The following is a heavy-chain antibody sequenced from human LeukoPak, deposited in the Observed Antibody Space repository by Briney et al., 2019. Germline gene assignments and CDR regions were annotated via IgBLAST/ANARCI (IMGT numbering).Heavy chain of an antibody. CDR1: GFTFSTSA. CDR2: IRGKTNSYAT. J-gene: IGHJ6*02. V-gene: IGHV3-73*01. Sequence: GGSLRLSCATSGFTFSTSAMHWVRQASGKGLEWLGRIRGKTNSYATAYAASVEGRFTISRDDSKNTAYLQMNSLKTEDTAVYYCARLEWDNYYYNGMDVWGQGTTVTVSS. D-gene: IGHD1-26*01. CDR3: ARLEWDNYYYNGMDV.